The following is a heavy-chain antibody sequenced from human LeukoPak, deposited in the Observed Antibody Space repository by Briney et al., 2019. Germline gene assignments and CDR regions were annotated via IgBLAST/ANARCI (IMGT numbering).Heavy chain of an antibody. CDR1: QFTFSSHA. J-gene: IGHJ6*02. D-gene: IGHD3-16*01. CDR3: ARDWGYYYYYGMDV. Sequence: GGSLRLSCAASQFTFSSHAMNWVRQAPGKGLDWVAVMSFDGSHIYYADSVKGRFTISRDNSKNTLFLQMNSLNADDTAVYYCARDWGYYYYYGMDVWGQGTTVTVSS. CDR2: MSFDGSHI. V-gene: IGHV3-30*01.